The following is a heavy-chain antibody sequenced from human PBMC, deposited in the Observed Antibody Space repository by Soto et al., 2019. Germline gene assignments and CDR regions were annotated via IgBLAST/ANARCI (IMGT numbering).Heavy chain of an antibody. V-gene: IGHV1-8*01. J-gene: IGHJ6*02. D-gene: IGHD3-3*01. Sequence: ASVKVSCKASGYTFTSYDINWVRQATGQGLEWMGWMNPNSGNTGYAQKFQGRVTMTRNTSISTAYMELSSLRSEDTAVYYCARVWRFLEFYYYYGMDVWGQGTTVTVSS. CDR3: ARVWRFLEFYYYYGMDV. CDR2: MNPNSGNT. CDR1: GYTFTSYD.